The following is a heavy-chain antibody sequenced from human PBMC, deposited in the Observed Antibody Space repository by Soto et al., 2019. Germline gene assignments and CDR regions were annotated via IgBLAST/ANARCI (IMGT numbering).Heavy chain of an antibody. CDR2: IYHSGNT. V-gene: IGHV4-61*08. CDR1: GDSISNGAYY. D-gene: IGHD5-18*01. J-gene: IGHJ4*02. Sequence: PSETLSLTYTVSGDSISNGAYYWSWIRQPPGKGLEWIGYIYHSGNTKYNPSLKNRVTISMDTSKNQFSLKLNSVTAADTAVYYCARSRYTYGHFDYWGQGALVTVSS. CDR3: ARSRYTYGHFDY.